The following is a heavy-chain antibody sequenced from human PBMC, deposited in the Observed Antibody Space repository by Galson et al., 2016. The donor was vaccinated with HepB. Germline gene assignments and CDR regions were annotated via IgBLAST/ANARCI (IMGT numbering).Heavy chain of an antibody. Sequence: SLRLSCAASGFTFSSYWMNWVRQAPGKGLVWVSCINNDGSNTTYADSVKGRFTISRDNAKNTVYLQMNSLRGEDTALYYCAKRMSYSYYYAMDIWGQGTTVTVSS. V-gene: IGHV3-74*03. CDR1: GFTFSSYW. CDR3: AKRMSYSYYYAMDI. CDR2: INNDGSNT. J-gene: IGHJ6*02. D-gene: IGHD2-15*01.